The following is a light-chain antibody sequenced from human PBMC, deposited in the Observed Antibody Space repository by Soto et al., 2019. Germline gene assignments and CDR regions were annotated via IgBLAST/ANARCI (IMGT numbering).Light chain of an antibody. J-gene: IGKJ5*01. CDR2: AAS. CDR3: QQYGSSPLVT. V-gene: IGKV3-20*01. Sequence: EIVLTQSPGTLSLSPGERATLSCRASQSVSSSYLAWYQQKPGQAPRLLIYAASSRATGIPDRFSGSGSGTDFTLTISRLEPDDFAVYYCQQYGSSPLVTFGQGTRLEIK. CDR1: QSVSSSY.